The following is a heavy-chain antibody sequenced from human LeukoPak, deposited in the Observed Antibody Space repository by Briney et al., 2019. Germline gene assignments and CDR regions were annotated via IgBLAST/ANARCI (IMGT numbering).Heavy chain of an antibody. J-gene: IGHJ6*04. D-gene: IGHD3-10*01. CDR1: GFTFSSYS. CDR2: ISSSSSTI. Sequence: GGSLRLSCAASGFTFSSYSMNWVRQAPGKGLEWVSYISSSSSTIYYADSVEGRFTISRDNAKNSLYLQMNSLRAEDTAVYYCARDPMVRGVMDVWGKGTTVTISS. CDR3: ARDPMVRGVMDV. V-gene: IGHV3-48*01.